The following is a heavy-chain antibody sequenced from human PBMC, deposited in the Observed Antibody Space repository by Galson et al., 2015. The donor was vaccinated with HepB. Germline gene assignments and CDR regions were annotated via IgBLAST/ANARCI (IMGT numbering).Heavy chain of an antibody. CDR3: ARDMSTFGGVTPKYYYYGMDV. Sequence: SLRLSCAASGFTFSSYGMHWVRQAPGKGLEWVAVIWYDGSNKYYADSVKGRFTISRDNSKNTLYLQMNSLRAEDTAVYYCARDMSTFGGVTPKYYYYGMDVWGQGTTVTVSS. D-gene: IGHD3-16*01. J-gene: IGHJ6*02. CDR1: GFTFSSYG. V-gene: IGHV3-33*01. CDR2: IWYDGSNK.